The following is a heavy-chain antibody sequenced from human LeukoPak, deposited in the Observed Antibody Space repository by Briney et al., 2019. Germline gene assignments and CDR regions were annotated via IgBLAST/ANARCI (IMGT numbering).Heavy chain of an antibody. V-gene: IGHV5-51*01. CDR1: GYTFSSYW. J-gene: IGHJ4*02. Sequence: GESLKISCKGSGYTFSSYWIGWVRQMPGKGLEWMGIIYPGDSDTRYSPSFQGQVTISADKSISTAYLQWSSLKASDTAMYYCARQRSTSSTDYWGQGTLVTVSS. CDR3: ARQRSTSSTDY. CDR2: IYPGDSDT. D-gene: IGHD2-2*01.